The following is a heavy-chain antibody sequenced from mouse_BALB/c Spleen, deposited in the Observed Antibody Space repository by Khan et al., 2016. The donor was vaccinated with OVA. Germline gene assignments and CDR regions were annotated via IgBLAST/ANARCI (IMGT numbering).Heavy chain of an antibody. CDR2: ISSGGST. CDR1: GFTFSSYV. Sequence: DVMLVESGGDLVKPGGSLKLSCAASGFTFSSYVMSWVRQSPEKRLEWVASISSGGSTSSPDSVRGRFTISKDNARTILSLQMSSLRSEDTSIYYCSSEAYRYDEFYCDYWGQGTTLTVSS. J-gene: IGHJ2*01. CDR3: SSEAYRYDEFYCDY. D-gene: IGHD2-14*01. V-gene: IGHV5-6-5*01.